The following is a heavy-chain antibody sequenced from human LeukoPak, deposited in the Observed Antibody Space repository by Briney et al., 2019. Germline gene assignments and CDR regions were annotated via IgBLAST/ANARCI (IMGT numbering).Heavy chain of an antibody. CDR1: GFTFSSYW. D-gene: IGHD1-14*01. J-gene: IGHJ6*03. V-gene: IGHV3-20*04. CDR3: ARAPEGYYYYYYMDV. Sequence: GGSLRLSCAASGFTFSSYWMHWVRQAPGKGLEWVSGINWNGGSTGYADSVKGRFTISRDNAKNSLYLQMNSLRAEDTALYYYARAPEGYYYYYYMDVWGKGTTVTVSS. CDR2: INWNGGST.